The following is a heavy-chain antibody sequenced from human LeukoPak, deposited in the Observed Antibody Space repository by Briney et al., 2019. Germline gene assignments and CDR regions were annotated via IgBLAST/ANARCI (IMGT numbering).Heavy chain of an antibody. CDR2: ISYDGSNK. V-gene: IGHV3-30*18. CDR1: GFTFSDYG. CDR3: AKSTTVTQRGYFDY. D-gene: IGHD4-17*01. Sequence: GGSLRLSCTASGFTFSDYGMHWVRQAPAKGLEWVAIISYDGSNKYYADSVKGRSTISRDNSKNTLYLQMNSLRAEDTAVYYCAKSTTVTQRGYFDYWGQGTLVTVSS. J-gene: IGHJ4*02.